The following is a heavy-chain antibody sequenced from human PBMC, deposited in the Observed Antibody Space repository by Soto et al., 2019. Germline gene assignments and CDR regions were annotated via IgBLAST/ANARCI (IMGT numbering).Heavy chain of an antibody. D-gene: IGHD3-10*01. V-gene: IGHV4-59*01. CDR2: IYYLGST. J-gene: IGHJ4*02. Sequence: SETLSLTCSVSGGSMSEYFWSWIRQSPGKGLEWIGYIYYLGSTDYNPSLKSRVTISVDTSKRQFSLRLTSVTAADTAVYYCTRDGYDGSGSPYPAYWGPGTQVTVSS. CDR3: TRDGYDGSGSPYPAY. CDR1: GGSMSEYF.